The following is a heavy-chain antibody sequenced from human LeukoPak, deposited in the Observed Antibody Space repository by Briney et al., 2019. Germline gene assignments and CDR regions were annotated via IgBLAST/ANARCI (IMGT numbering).Heavy chain of an antibody. CDR3: ARLAPHRYIAARPRGYFDY. CDR2: INHSGST. Sequence: PSETLSLTCAVYGGSFSGYYWSWIRQPPGKGLEWIGEINHSGSTNYNPSLKSRVTISVDTSKNQFSLKLSSVTAADTAVYYCARLAPHRYIAARPRGYFDYWGQGTLVTVSS. V-gene: IGHV4-34*01. D-gene: IGHD6-6*01. CDR1: GGSFSGYY. J-gene: IGHJ4*02.